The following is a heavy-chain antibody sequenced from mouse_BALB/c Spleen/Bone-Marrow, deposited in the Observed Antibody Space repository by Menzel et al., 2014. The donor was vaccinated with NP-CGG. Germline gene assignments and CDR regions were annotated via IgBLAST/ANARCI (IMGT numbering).Heavy chain of an antibody. CDR1: GFSLTGYG. V-gene: IGHV2-6-7*01. CDR3: ASNGGGAMDY. CDR2: VWGDGST. J-gene: IGHJ4*01. Sequence: VMLVESGPGLVAPSQSLSITCTVSGFSLTGYGVNWVRPPPGKGLEWLGKVWGDGSTDYNSGLKSRLSISKDNSKSQVFLKMNSLQTDDTARYYCASNGGGAMDYWGQGTSVTVSS.